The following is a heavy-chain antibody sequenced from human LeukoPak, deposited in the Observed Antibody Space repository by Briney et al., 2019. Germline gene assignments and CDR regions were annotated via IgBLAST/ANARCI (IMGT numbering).Heavy chain of an antibody. V-gene: IGHV4-59*01. Sequence: SETLSLTCTVSGGSISSYYWSWIRQPPGKGLEWIGYIYYSGSTNYNPSLKSRVTISVDTSKNQFSLKLSSVTAADTAAYYCARGVLRYFDWLETYNWFDPWGQGTLVTVSS. D-gene: IGHD3-9*01. CDR1: GGSISSYY. CDR2: IYYSGST. CDR3: ARGVLRYFDWLETYNWFDP. J-gene: IGHJ5*02.